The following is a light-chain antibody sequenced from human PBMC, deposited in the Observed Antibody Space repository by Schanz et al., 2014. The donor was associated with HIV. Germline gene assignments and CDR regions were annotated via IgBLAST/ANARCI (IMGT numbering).Light chain of an antibody. J-gene: IGKJ2*01. V-gene: IGKV3-20*01. Sequence: EIVLTQSPATLSVSPGERATLSCRASQSVSMNLAWYQQKHGQAPRLLIYGASTRATGIPARFSGSGSGTDFTLTISRLEPEDFGVNYCQQYGSRDTFGQGTKLEIK. CDR1: QSVSMN. CDR3: QQYGSRDT. CDR2: GAS.